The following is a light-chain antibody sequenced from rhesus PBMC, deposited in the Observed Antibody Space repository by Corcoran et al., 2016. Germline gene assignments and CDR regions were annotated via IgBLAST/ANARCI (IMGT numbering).Light chain of an antibody. J-gene: IGKJ3*01. CDR2: FAS. V-gene: IGKV1-37*01. CDR3: QQYNRAPFT. CDR1: QDIKRH. Sequence: DIQMTQSPSSLAVSVGDRITITCRASQDIKRHLGWYQQKAGKPPKPLIYFASNLESEVPSRFTGSGTGKDLTRPLTRLQPKDFATYHWQQYNRAPFTFGPGTKL.